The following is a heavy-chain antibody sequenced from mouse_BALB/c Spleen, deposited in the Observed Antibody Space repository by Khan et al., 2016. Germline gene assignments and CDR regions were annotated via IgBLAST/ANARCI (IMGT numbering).Heavy chain of an antibody. Sequence: EVQLQESGPGLVKPSQSLSLTCTVTGYSITSDYAWNWIRQFPGNRLEWMGYISYSGSISYNPSLKSRISITRDTSKNQVFLQLNSVTSEDTATYYCARSDYGDKDAMDYWGQGTSVTVSS. CDR3: ARSDYGDKDAMDY. D-gene: IGHD1-1*01. V-gene: IGHV3-2*02. CDR1: GYSITSDYA. CDR2: ISYSGSI. J-gene: IGHJ4*01.